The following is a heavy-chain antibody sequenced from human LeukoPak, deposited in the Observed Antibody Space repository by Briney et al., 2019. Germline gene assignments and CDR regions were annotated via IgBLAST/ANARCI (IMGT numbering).Heavy chain of an antibody. CDR1: GFTFSSYG. Sequence: PGRSLRLSCAASGFTFSSYGMHWVRQAPGKGLERVAVISYDGSNKYYADSVKGRFTISRDNSKNTLYLQMNSLRAEDTAVYYCAKDHGNSAATFHPMGMDVWGQGTTVTVSS. CDR3: AKDHGNSAATFHPMGMDV. CDR2: ISYDGSNK. V-gene: IGHV3-30*18. D-gene: IGHD2-15*01. J-gene: IGHJ6*02.